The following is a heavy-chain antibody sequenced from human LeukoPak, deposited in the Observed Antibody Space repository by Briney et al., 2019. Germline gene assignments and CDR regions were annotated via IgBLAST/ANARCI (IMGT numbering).Heavy chain of an antibody. CDR3: AKGGWLDN. CDR2: ISGDGASI. Sequence: GGSLRLSCAASGFIFRSETMVWVRQAPGKGLEWVSSISGDGASISYADSMKGRVTVSRDNAKTSVSLQLNSLRVEDTAVYYCAKGGWLDNWGQGTLVIVSS. J-gene: IGHJ4*02. CDR1: GFIFRSET. D-gene: IGHD1-26*01. V-gene: IGHV3-21*01.